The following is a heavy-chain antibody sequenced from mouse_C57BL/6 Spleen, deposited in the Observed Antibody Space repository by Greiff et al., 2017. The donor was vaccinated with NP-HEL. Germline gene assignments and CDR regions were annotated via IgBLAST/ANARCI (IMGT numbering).Heavy chain of an antibody. Sequence: QMQLKESGPELVKPGASVKISCKASGYAFSSSWMNWVKQRPGKGLEWIGRIYPGDGDTNYNGKFKGKATLTADKSSSTAYMQLSSLTSEDSAVYFCAQSSSWFAYWGQGTLVTVSA. J-gene: IGHJ3*01. D-gene: IGHD1-1*01. CDR2: IYPGDGDT. V-gene: IGHV1-82*01. CDR1: GYAFSSSW. CDR3: AQSSSWFAY.